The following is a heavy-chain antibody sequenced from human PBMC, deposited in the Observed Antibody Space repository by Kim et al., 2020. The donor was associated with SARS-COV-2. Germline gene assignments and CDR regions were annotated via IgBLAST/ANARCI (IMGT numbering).Heavy chain of an antibody. CDR1: GFTFSSYA. D-gene: IGHD2-15*01. J-gene: IGHJ4*02. Sequence: GGSLRLSCAASGFTFSSYAMSWVRQAPGKGLEWVSAISGSGGSTYYADSVKGRFTISRDNSKNTLYLQMNSLRAEDTAVYYCAKYSSGLSSNGWLTPGFDYWGQGTLVTVSS. CDR2: ISGSGGST. CDR3: AKYSSGLSSNGWLTPGFDY. V-gene: IGHV3-23*01.